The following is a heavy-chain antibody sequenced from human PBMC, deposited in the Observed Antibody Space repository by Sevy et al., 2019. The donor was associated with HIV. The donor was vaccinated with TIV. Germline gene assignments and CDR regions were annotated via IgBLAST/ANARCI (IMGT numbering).Heavy chain of an antibody. Sequence: SQTLSLTCAISGDTVSSDSAAWNWIRQSPARGLEWLGRTYYRSTWNKDYGTSLNSRMTINPETSKNQFSLQLKSVTPEDTAIYYCARDHNFVLDFWGQRILVTVSS. V-gene: IGHV6-1*01. J-gene: IGHJ4*02. CDR1: GDTVSSDSAA. CDR2: TYYRSTWNK. D-gene: IGHD1-20*01. CDR3: ARDHNFVLDF.